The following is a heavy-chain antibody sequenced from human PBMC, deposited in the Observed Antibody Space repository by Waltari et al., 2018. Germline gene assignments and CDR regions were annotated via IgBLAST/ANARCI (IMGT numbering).Heavy chain of an antibody. CDR3: AKSPGVTLLFDY. J-gene: IGHJ4*02. Sequence: EVQLLESGGGLVQPGGSLRLSCAASGFTFSSYAMSWVRQAPGKGLEWVSVIYSGGSTYDAEAVKGRCTSSRDNSKNTLYLQMNSLRAEDTAVYYCAKSPGVTLLFDYWGQGTLVTVSS. CDR2: IYSGGST. V-gene: IGHV3-23*03. D-gene: IGHD5-18*01. CDR1: GFTFSSYA.